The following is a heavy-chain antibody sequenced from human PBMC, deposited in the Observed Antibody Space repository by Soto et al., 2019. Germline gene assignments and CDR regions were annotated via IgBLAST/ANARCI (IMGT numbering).Heavy chain of an antibody. D-gene: IGHD5-12*01. CDR3: ARDGRDGYLNLHGWFDP. CDR1: GSSISGGY. V-gene: IGHV4-59*01. CDR2: IYYSGST. J-gene: IGHJ5*02. Sequence: ETVCLTCTVSGSSISGGYWSWIRQPPGKGLEWIGYIYYSGSTNYNPSLKSRVTISVDTSKNQFSLKLSSVTAADTAVYYCARDGRDGYLNLHGWFDPWGQGTLVTVSS.